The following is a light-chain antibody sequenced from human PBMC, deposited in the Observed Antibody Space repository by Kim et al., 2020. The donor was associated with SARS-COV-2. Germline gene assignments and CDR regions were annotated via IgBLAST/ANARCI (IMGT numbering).Light chain of an antibody. V-gene: IGLV3-19*01. CDR1: SLRTYY. CDR3: NSRDKSGDHVV. CDR2: GKN. J-gene: IGLJ2*01. Sequence: ALGQTVRITCQGDSLRTYYAIWYQQKPGQAPILVIYGKNNRPSGIPDRFSGSSYGNTASLTVTGAQAVDEADYYCNSRDKSGDHVVFGGGTKLIVL.